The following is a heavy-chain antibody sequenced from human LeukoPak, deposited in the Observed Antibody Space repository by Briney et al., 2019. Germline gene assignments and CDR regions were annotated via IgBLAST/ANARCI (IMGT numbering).Heavy chain of an antibody. Sequence: GGSLRLSCAGSGFTLSSYAMSWVRQAPGKGLEWVSAISGSGDTTYYADSVKGRLTISRDSSRNTLYLHMNSLRGEDTAVYYCAKDRVVATGIGEFDYWGQGTLVTVSS. J-gene: IGHJ4*02. CDR2: ISGSGDTT. D-gene: IGHD6-13*01. CDR1: GFTLSSYA. V-gene: IGHV3-23*01. CDR3: AKDRVVATGIGEFDY.